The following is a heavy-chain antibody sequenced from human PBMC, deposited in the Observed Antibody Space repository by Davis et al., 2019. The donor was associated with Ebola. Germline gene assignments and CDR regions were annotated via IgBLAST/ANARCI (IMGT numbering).Heavy chain of an antibody. D-gene: IGHD3-10*01. J-gene: IGHJ4*02. CDR1: GGSFSPYY. CDR3: ARAPSGAGPFDH. V-gene: IGHV4-34*01. CDR2: INHSGST. Sequence: MPSETLSLTCAVSGGSFSPYYWSWFRQSPGKGLEWIGEINHSGSTNYNPSLKSRVTISVDTSKNQFSLKLSSVTAADTAVYYCARAPSGAGPFDHWGQGALVTVSS.